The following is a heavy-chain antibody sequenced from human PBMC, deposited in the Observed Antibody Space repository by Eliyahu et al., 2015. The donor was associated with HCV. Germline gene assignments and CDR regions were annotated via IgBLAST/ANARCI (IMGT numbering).Heavy chain of an antibody. CDR3: ARGRWLQAEGWFDP. D-gene: IGHD5-24*01. CDR2: INCDGSST. J-gene: IGHJ5*02. Sequence: EVQLVESGGGLVQPGGSLRLSCAAXXFTFXSYWMHWVRQAPGXGXVWVXRINCDGSSTSYADSGKGRXSISRDNAKNTLYLQMNSLRAEDTAVYYCARGRWLQAEGWFDPWGQGTLVTVSS. CDR1: XFTFXSYW. V-gene: IGHV3-74*01.